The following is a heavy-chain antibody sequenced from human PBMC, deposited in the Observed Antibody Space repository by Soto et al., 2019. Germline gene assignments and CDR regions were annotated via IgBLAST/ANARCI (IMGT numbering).Heavy chain of an antibody. J-gene: IGHJ4*02. V-gene: IGHV1-18*01. Sequence: QVQLVQSGAEVKKPGASVKVSCKASGYTFTSYGISWVRQAPGQGLEWMGWINPYNGNTNYAQQLQGRVTMTTDTSTNIAYMELRSRRSYDTAVYYCARDWFGIDYWGQGTLVTVSS. CDR1: GYTFTSYG. CDR2: INPYNGNT. D-gene: IGHD3-16*01. CDR3: ARDWFGIDY.